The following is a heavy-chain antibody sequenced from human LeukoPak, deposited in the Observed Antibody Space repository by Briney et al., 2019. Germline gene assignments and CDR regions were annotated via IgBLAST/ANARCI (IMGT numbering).Heavy chain of an antibody. CDR3: AKGPLIEVAGTTWDY. CDR2: ISSSSSTI. J-gene: IGHJ4*02. D-gene: IGHD6-19*01. Sequence: GGSLRLSCAASGFTFSSYSMNWVRQAPGKGLEWVSYISSSSSTIYYADSVKGRFTISRDNSKNMLYLQMNSLRAEDTAVYYCAKGPLIEVAGTTWDYWGQGTLVTLSS. V-gene: IGHV3-48*01. CDR1: GFTFSSYS.